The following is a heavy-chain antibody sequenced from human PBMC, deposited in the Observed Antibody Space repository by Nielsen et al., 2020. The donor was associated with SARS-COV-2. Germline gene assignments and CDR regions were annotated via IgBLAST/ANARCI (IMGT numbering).Heavy chain of an antibody. CDR3: AKDSTLDC. CDR1: GFTFSSYG. D-gene: IGHD2-15*01. V-gene: IGHV3-33*05. J-gene: IGHJ4*02. CDR2: ISYDGRQK. Sequence: GGSLRLSCAASGFTFSSYGMHWVRQAPGKGLEWVAVISYDGRQKYYADSVKGRFTISRDNSKNTLSLQMNSLRVEDTALYYCAKDSTLDCWGQGTLVTVSS.